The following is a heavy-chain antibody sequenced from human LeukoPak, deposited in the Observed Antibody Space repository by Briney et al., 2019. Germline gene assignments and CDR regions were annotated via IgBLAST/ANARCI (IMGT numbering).Heavy chain of an antibody. V-gene: IGHV4-34*01. CDR2: INHSGST. D-gene: IGHD5-18*01. Sequence: SETLSLTCGVYGGSFSGYYWSWIRQPPGKGLEWIGEINHSGSTNYNPSLKSRVAISVETSKNQFSLKLSSVTAADTAVYFCARVDTAMAKYYYYHYMDVWDKGTTVTVSS. J-gene: IGHJ6*03. CDR1: GGSFSGYY. CDR3: ARVDTAMAKYYYYHYMDV.